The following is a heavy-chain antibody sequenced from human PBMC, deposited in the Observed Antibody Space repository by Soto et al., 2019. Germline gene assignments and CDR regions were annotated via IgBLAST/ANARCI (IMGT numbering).Heavy chain of an antibody. D-gene: IGHD6-6*01. CDR2: ISAYNGNT. Sequence: QVQLVQSGAEVKKPGASVKVSCKASGYTFTSYGISWVRQAPGQGLEWMGWISAYNGNTNYAQKLQGRVTMTTDTSTSTAYMGLRSPRSDDTAVYYCAREASIAARTWYFDLWGRGTLVTVSS. CDR3: AREASIAARTWYFDL. CDR1: GYTFTSYG. J-gene: IGHJ2*01. V-gene: IGHV1-18*01.